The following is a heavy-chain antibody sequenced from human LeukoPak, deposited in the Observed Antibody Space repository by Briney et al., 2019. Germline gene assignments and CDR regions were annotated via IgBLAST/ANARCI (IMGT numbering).Heavy chain of an antibody. CDR2: IKEDGSEK. D-gene: IGHD3-22*01. CDR3: ARKDSSPRTFDY. Sequence: GGSLRLSCAASGFSLSSYWMSWVRQAPGKGLEWVANIKEDGSEKNYVDSVKGRFTISRDNAKNSLYLQMNSLRAEDTAVYYCARKDSSPRTFDYWGQGTLVTVSS. CDR1: GFSLSSYW. V-gene: IGHV3-7*01. J-gene: IGHJ4*02.